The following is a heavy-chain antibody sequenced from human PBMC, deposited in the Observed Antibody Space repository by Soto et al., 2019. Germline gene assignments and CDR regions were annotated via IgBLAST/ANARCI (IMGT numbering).Heavy chain of an antibody. CDR3: ARSEGAECVVWFDT. CDR2: IRGSGAET. CDR1: GFSFSNYA. D-gene: IGHD1-26*01. J-gene: IGHJ5*01. V-gene: IGHV3-23*01. Sequence: EVHLLESGGDLVQPGGSLRVSCVASGFSFSNYAMSWVRQAPGKGLEWVSGIRGSGAETHYADSVKGRFTISRDNSKNTVDLEMRSLDVGDTAVDYCARSEGAECVVWFDTWGRGTLVTVSS.